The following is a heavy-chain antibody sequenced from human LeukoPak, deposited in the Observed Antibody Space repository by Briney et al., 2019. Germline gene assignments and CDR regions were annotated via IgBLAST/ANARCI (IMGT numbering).Heavy chain of an antibody. CDR1: GGSFSGYY. D-gene: IGHD2-2*01. V-gene: IGHV4-59*01. CDR3: ARDRYCSSTSCYPYYGMDV. Sequence: SETLSLTCAVYGGSFSGYYWSWIRQPPGKGLEWIGYIYYTGSTNYNPSLKSRVTISVDTSKNQFSLKLSSVTAADTAVYYCARDRYCSSTSCYPYYGMDVWGQGTTVTVSS. CDR2: IYYTGST. J-gene: IGHJ6*02.